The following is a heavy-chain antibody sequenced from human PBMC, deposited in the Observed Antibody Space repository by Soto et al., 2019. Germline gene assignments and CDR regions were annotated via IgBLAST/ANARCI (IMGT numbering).Heavy chain of an antibody. CDR3: ARHYSSSFNWFDP. Sequence: ASETLSLTCTVSGGSVSSGSYYWSWIRQPPGKGLEWIGYIYYSGSTNYNPSLKSRVTMSVDTSKNQFSLKLSSVTAADTAVYYCARHYSSSFNWFDPWGQGTLVTVSS. CDR1: GGSVSSGSYY. J-gene: IGHJ5*02. D-gene: IGHD6-6*01. V-gene: IGHV4-61*01. CDR2: IYYSGST.